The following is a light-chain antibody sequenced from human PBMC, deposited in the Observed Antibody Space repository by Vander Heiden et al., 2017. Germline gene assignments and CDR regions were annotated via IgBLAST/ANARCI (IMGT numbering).Light chain of an antibody. J-gene: IGKJ1*01. CDR1: HSLLYPAGNTY. Sequence: IAMTPSPLSLPVTPGEPASISCRSRHSLLYPAGNTYVDWYLQKPGQSPQLLIYLVSNRDSGVPDRFSGSGSGTDFTLRISRVEAEDVGVYYCMQPLHTPWTFGQGTKVEIK. CDR3: MQPLHTPWT. V-gene: IGKV2-28*01. CDR2: LVS.